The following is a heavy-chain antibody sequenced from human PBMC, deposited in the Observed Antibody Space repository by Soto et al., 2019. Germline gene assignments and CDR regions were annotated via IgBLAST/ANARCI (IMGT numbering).Heavy chain of an antibody. CDR3: ARPKVVPGGPFDY. Sequence: SETLSLTCTVSGGSISSSSYYWGWIRQPPGKGLEWIGSIYYSGSTYYNPSLKSRVTISVDTSKNQFSLKLSSVTAADTAVYYCARPKVVPGGPFDYWGQGTLVTVSS. CDR2: IYYSGST. CDR1: GGSISSSSYY. V-gene: IGHV4-39*01. J-gene: IGHJ4*02.